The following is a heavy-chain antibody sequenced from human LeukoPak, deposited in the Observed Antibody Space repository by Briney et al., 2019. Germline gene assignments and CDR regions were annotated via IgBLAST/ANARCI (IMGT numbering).Heavy chain of an antibody. J-gene: IGHJ4*02. V-gene: IGHV1-69*05. CDR3: ARAGAIAAYFAY. CDR2: IIPIFGTA. CDR1: GGSFSSYA. D-gene: IGHD3-10*01. Sequence: AVTVSCKASGGSFSSYAISWVRQAPGQGREGMGGIIPIFGTANYAQKLQRRATITTHESTSTAYMELSSLRSEDTAVYYCARAGAIAAYFAYWGQGTLATVPS.